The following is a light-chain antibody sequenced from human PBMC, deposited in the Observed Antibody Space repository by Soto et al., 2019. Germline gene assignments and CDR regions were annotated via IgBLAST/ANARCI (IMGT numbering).Light chain of an antibody. J-gene: IGLJ2*01. Sequence: QSVLTQPASVSATPGEKVTISCSGRGSNIGRNYVSWYRQLPGTAPQLLIYDDNKRHSGVPDRLSGSRYGTSASLAIAGRQPGDEADYYCGTWDESLGAGVFGGGTKLTVL. CDR2: DDN. CDR1: GSNIGRNY. CDR3: GTWDESLGAGV. V-gene: IGLV1-51*01.